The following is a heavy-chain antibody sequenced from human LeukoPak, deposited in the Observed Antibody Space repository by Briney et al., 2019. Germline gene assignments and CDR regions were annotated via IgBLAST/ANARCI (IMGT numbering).Heavy chain of an antibody. CDR1: GFTFSSYG. Sequence: PGRSLRLSCAASGFTFSSYGMHWVRQAPGKGLEWVAVISYDGSNKYYADSVEGRFTISRDNSKNTLYLQMNSLRAEDTAVYYCAKDGYSSSYSLSGFDPWGQGTLVTVSS. CDR3: AKDGYSSSYSLSGFDP. V-gene: IGHV3-30*18. D-gene: IGHD6-13*01. CDR2: ISYDGSNK. J-gene: IGHJ5*02.